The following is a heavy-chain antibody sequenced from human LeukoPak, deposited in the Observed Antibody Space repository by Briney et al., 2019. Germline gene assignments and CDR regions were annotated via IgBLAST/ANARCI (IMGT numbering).Heavy chain of an antibody. CDR3: ARLASCSSTSCPKFYYYYGMDV. D-gene: IGHD2-2*01. CDR1: GYSFTSYW. Sequence: GESLKISCKGSGYSFTSYWIGWVRQMPGKGLEWMGIIYPGDSDTRYSPSFQGQVTISADKSISTAYLQWSSLKASDTAMYYCARLASCSSTSCPKFYYYYGMDVWGQGTTVTVS. J-gene: IGHJ6*02. CDR2: IYPGDSDT. V-gene: IGHV5-51*01.